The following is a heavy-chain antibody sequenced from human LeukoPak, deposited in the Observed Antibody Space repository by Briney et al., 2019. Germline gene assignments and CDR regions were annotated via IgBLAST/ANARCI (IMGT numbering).Heavy chain of an antibody. V-gene: IGHV1-2*06. D-gene: IGHD2-2*01. CDR1: GYTFTGYY. Sequence: ASVKVSCKASGYTFTGYYMHWVRQAPGQGLECMGRINPNSGGTNYAQKFQGRVTMTRDTSISTAYMELSRLRSDDTAVYYCARPGYCSSTSCFYYFDYWGQGTLVTVSS. CDR2: INPNSGGT. CDR3: ARPGYCSSTSCFYYFDY. J-gene: IGHJ4*02.